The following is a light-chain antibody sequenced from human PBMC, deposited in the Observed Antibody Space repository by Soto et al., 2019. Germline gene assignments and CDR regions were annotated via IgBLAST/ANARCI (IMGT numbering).Light chain of an antibody. Sequence: MTQSPSSLSASVGDRVTITCRASQSISSYLNWYQQKPGQAPRLLIYGASTRATGIPARFSGSGSGTEFTLTISSLQSEDFAVYYCQQYNNWPAITFGQGTRLEIK. CDR1: QSISSY. CDR2: GAS. V-gene: IGKV3D-15*01. CDR3: QQYNNWPAIT. J-gene: IGKJ5*01.